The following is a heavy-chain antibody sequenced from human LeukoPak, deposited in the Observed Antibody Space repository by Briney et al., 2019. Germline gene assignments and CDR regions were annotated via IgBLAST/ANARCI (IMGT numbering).Heavy chain of an antibody. CDR3: ARLDIVVGETNWFDP. D-gene: IGHD2-15*01. V-gene: IGHV4-39*07. CDR1: GGSISSSSYY. CDR2: INHSGST. Sequence: SETLSLTCTVSGGSISSSSYYWSWVRQPPGKGLEWLGEINHSGSTNYNPSLKIRVTTSVDTSKNPFSLKLSSVTAADTAVYYCARLDIVVGETNWFDPWGQGTLVTVSS. J-gene: IGHJ5*02.